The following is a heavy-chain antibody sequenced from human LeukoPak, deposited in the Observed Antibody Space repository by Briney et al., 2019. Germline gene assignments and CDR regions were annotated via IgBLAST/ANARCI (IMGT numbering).Heavy chain of an antibody. CDR3: ARGGTGVSDY. D-gene: IGHD7-27*01. J-gene: IGHJ4*02. CDR1: GLTFSTFW. Sequence: PGGSLRLSCAASGLTFSTFWMTWVRQAPGKGLEWVANIKHDGSEKYYVDSVKGRFTISRDNPVNSLYLQMNSLRAEDTAVYYCARGGTGVSDYWGQGTLVTVSS. V-gene: IGHV3-7*05. CDR2: IKHDGSEK.